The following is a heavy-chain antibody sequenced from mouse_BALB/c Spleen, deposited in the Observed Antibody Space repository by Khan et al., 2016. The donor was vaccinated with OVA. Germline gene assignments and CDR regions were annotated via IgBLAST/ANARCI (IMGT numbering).Heavy chain of an antibody. CDR1: GYTFTDYY. CDR3: ARGLFDV. CDR2: INPNNGDT. V-gene: IGHV1-26*01. J-gene: IGHJ1*01. Sequence: EVQLQQSGPELVKPGASVKVSCKASGYTFTDYYMKWMKQSHGKSLEWIGDINPNNGDTFYNQKFKGKATLTVDKSSNTAYTQLNSLSSEDSAVYYCARGLFDVWGAGTTFTVSS.